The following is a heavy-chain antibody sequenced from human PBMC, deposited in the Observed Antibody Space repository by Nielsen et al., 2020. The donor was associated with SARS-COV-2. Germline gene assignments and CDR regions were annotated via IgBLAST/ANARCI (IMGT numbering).Heavy chain of an antibody. CDR2: INHSGDT. D-gene: IGHD3-22*01. Sequence: SETLSLTCAVSGGSFTAYYWSWIRQPPGKGLEWIGEINHSGDTNNNPSLRSRVTVSRDTSKNQFSLKLSSVTAADTVVYYCAGGFYDSRGYNLVYWGQGTLVTVSS. CDR3: AGGFYDSRGYNLVY. V-gene: IGHV4-34*01. CDR1: GGSFTAYY. J-gene: IGHJ4*02.